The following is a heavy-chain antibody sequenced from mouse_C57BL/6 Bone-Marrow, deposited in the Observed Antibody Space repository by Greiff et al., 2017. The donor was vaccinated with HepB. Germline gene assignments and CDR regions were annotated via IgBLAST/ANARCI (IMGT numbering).Heavy chain of an antibody. Sequence: EVKVVESGGGLVQPGGSLKLSCAASGFTFSDYYMYWVRQTPEKRLEWVAYISNGGGSTYYPDTVKGRFTISRDNAKNTLYLQMSRLKSEDTAMYYCARHLLSPMDYWGQGTSVTVSS. CDR3: ARHLLSPMDY. V-gene: IGHV5-12*01. J-gene: IGHJ4*01. D-gene: IGHD2-1*01. CDR2: ISNGGGST. CDR1: GFTFSDYY.